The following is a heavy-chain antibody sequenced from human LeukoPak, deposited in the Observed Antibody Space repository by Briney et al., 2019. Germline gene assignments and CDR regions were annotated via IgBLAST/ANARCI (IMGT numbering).Heavy chain of an antibody. D-gene: IGHD6-19*01. CDR1: GGSFSGYY. V-gene: IGHV4-34*01. J-gene: IGHJ6*02. CDR2: INHSGGT. CDR3: VYSSGWTNFYYYGMDV. Sequence: SETLSLTCAAYGGSFSGYYWSWIRQPPGKGLEWIGEINHSGGTNYNPSLKSRVTISVDTSKNQFSLKLRSVTAADTAVYYCVYSSGWTNFYYYGMDVWGQGTTVSVSS.